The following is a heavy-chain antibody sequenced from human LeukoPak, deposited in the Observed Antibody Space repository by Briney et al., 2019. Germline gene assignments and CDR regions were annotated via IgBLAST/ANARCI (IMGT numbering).Heavy chain of an antibody. Sequence: PGGSLSLSCAASGLTFSNYVMSWVRQAPGKGLEWVSAICGSDGSTWYADSVRGGFTVSRDNSKNTLYLQMTSLRAEDTAVYYCAKLLSGYCSRTSCLNWFDPWGQGTLVTVSS. CDR1: GLTFSNYV. J-gene: IGHJ5*02. CDR3: AKLLSGYCSRTSCLNWFDP. V-gene: IGHV3-23*01. D-gene: IGHD2-2*01. CDR2: ICGSDGST.